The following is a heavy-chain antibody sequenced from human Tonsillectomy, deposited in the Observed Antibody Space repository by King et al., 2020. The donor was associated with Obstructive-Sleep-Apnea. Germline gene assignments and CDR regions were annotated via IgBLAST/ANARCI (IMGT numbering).Heavy chain of an antibody. Sequence: VQLVESGGGLVQPGGSLRLSCSASGFTFSSYAMHWVRQAPGKGLEYVSAISSNGGSTYYADSVKGRFTISRDNSKNTLYLQMSSLRAEDTAVYYCVKEPAPPDMITFGGVIATMGNWGQGTLVTVSS. CDR3: VKEPAPPDMITFGGVIATMGN. V-gene: IGHV3-64D*06. D-gene: IGHD3-16*02. CDR2: ISSNGGST. J-gene: IGHJ4*02. CDR1: GFTFSSYA.